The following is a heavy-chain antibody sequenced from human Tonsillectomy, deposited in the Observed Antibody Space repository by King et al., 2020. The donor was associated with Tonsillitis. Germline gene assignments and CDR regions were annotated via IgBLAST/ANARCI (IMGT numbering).Heavy chain of an antibody. CDR2: VSHDQRSA. CDR3: AKAIFVVISYFDN. CDR1: DFSFREFA. J-gene: IGHJ4*02. V-gene: IGHV3-30*18. D-gene: IGHD2-21*01. Sequence: VQLVESGGGVVQPGTSLRLSCAASDFSFREFAMHWVRQAPGKGPEWVASVSHDQRSAYFANSVKGRFTTSRDNSKNTLYLQMHGLRPEDTATYYCAKAIFVVISYFDNWGQGTLVTVSS.